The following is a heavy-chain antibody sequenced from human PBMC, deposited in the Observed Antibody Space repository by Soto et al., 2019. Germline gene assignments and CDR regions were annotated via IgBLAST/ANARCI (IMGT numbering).Heavy chain of an antibody. V-gene: IGHV3-33*01. CDR3: ARERNGYDLDV. J-gene: IGHJ6*03. D-gene: IGHD1-1*01. CDR2: IWYDGTKK. CDR1: GFNLGTYG. Sequence: QVQLVESGGGEVQPGGSLRLSCAASGFNLGTYGMHWVRQAPGKGLEWVTLIWYDGTKKYYADSVKGRFTISRDSSENTLYLHMDGLSAEDTAVYYCARERNGYDLDVWGKGTTVTVSS.